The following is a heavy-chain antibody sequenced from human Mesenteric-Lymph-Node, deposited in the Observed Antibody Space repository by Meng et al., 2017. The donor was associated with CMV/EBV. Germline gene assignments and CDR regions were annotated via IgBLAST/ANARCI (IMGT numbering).Heavy chain of an antibody. Sequence: SLKISCAVSGSTFSSNEMNWVRQAPGKGLEWVSYISATGSTIFYADSVKGRFTISRDNAKNSLFLQMNSLRAEDTALYYCARALLGYCSGTSCFVRYGMDVWGQGTTVTVSS. V-gene: IGHV3-48*03. CDR1: GSTFSSNE. D-gene: IGHD2-2*01. J-gene: IGHJ6*02. CDR2: ISATGSTI. CDR3: ARALLGYCSGTSCFVRYGMDV.